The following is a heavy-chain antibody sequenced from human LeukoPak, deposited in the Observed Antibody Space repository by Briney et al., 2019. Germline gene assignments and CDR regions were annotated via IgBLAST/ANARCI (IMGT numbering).Heavy chain of an antibody. V-gene: IGHV3-72*01. CDR1: GFTFSDHF. J-gene: IGHJ3*02. D-gene: IGHD6-13*01. CDR2: TKNKPNSYTT. Sequence: GGSLRLSCATSGFTFSDHFMDWVRQAPGKVLEGVGRTKNKPNSYTTEYAASVKGRFSVSRDDSNNSLHLQMNNLKTDDTAVYYCARELAALDAFDIWGQGTMVTVSS. CDR3: ARELAALDAFDI.